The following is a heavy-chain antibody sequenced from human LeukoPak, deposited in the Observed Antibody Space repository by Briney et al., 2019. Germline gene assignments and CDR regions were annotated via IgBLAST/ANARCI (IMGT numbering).Heavy chain of an antibody. CDR2: IYYSGST. V-gene: IGHV4-59*01. Sequence: PSETLSLTCTVSGGSISSYYWSWIRQPPGKGLEWIGYIYYSGSTNYNPSLKSRVTISVDTSKNQFYLKLSSVTAADTAVYYCARGRYFDWLLYYFDYWGQGTMVTVSS. CDR3: ARGRYFDWLLYYFDY. CDR1: GGSISSYY. J-gene: IGHJ4*02. D-gene: IGHD3-9*01.